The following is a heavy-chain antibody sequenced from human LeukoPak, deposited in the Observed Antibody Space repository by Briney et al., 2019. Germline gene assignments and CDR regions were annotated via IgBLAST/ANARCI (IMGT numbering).Heavy chain of an antibody. CDR1: GFAASGFTFSTFG. Sequence: GGSLRLSCAASGFAASGFTFSTFGMHWIRQAPGKGLEWVSAISSGGGNTDYADSVKGRFTISRDNSKNTVFLQMNSLRAEDTGVYYCANRISGSSSWGQGTLVTVSS. V-gene: IGHV3-23*01. CDR3: ANRISGSSS. CDR2: ISSGGGNT. D-gene: IGHD3-10*01. J-gene: IGHJ5*02.